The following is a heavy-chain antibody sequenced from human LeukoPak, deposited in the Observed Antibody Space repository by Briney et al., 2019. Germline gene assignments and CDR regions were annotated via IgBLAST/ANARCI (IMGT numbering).Heavy chain of an antibody. Sequence: PSETLSLTCTVSGGSISSGGYYWSWIRQHPGKGLEWIGYIYYSGSTYYNPSLHSLLTISVHTPKNQFPLHLISLTAAATAVYYCPSHRPTYYYDSSGSYYAFHIWVQGTIVTVPS. CDR1: GGSISSGGYY. D-gene: IGHD3-22*01. J-gene: IGHJ3*02. CDR3: PSHRPTYYYDSSGSYYAFHI. V-gene: IGHV4-31*01. CDR2: IYYSGST.